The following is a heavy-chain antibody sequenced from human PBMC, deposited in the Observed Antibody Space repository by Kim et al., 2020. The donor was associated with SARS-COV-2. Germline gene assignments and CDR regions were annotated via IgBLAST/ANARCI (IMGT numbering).Heavy chain of an antibody. V-gene: IGHV1-2*02. J-gene: IGHJ4*02. CDR1: GYTFTDYY. CDR2: ITPYSGDT. CDR3: ARSAHFWSGHYLDF. Sequence: ASVKVSCKASGYTFTDYYINWVRQAPGQGLEWMGWITPYSGDTNYAQKFQGSVTMTRDTSISTPYVELSSLRSDDTAVYYCARSAHFWSGHYLDFWGQGTLITVSP. D-gene: IGHD3-3*01.